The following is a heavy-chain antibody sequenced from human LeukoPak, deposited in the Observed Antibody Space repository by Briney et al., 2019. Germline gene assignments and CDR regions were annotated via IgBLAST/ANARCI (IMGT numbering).Heavy chain of an antibody. CDR3: ARDQGSTTMIRGVNHY. CDR1: GFTFSTYA. V-gene: IGHV3-48*04. J-gene: IGHJ4*02. D-gene: IGHD3-10*01. CDR2: ISSGSATT. Sequence: SGGSLRLSCEASGFTFSTYAMNWVRQAPGKGLEWVSHISSGSATTFYADSVKGRFTISRDNTRNSLSLQMNDLRAEDTAVYYCARDQGSTTMIRGVNHYWGQGTLVTVSS.